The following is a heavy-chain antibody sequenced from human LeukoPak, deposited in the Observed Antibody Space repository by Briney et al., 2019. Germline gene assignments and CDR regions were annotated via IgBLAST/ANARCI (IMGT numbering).Heavy chain of an antibody. CDR1: GFTFSSYG. CDR2: ISYDGSNK. V-gene: IGHV3-30*18. Sequence: GGSLRLSCAASGFTFSSYGMHWVRQAPGKGLEWVAVISYDGSNKYYADSVKGRFTISRDNSKNTLYLQMNSLRAEDTAVYYCAKAEYYDFWSGLDYWGQGTLVTVSS. D-gene: IGHD3-3*01. J-gene: IGHJ4*02. CDR3: AKAEYYDFWSGLDY.